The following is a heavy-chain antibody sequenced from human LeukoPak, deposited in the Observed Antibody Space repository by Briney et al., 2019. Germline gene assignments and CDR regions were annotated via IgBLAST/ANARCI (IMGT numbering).Heavy chain of an antibody. Sequence: GGSRNPSCPPLELTLTSLPWGWSRRPPGKGLDWVQAIMGSGGSTYYADSVKGRFTISRDNSKNTLYLQMNSLRAEDTAVYYCAKGVLLWFGELPGSLFDYWGQGTLVTVSS. CDR3: AKGVLLWFGELPGSLFDY. CDR2: IMGSGGST. CDR1: ELTLTSLP. V-gene: IGHV3-23*01. D-gene: IGHD3-10*01. J-gene: IGHJ4*02.